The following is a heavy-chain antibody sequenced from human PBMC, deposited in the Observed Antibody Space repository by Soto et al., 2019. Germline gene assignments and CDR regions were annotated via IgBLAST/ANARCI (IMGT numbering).Heavy chain of an antibody. Sequence: QVQLVQSGAEVKKPGASVKDSCKASGYTFTSDGVTWVRQAPGQGLEWMGWISAYNGNTNYAQKLQGRVTMTTDTSTSKADMELRSLRSDDTAVYYCARDRGIVVVPGPVWGQGTTVTVSS. CDR1: GYTFTSDG. CDR3: ARDRGIVVVPGPV. J-gene: IGHJ6*02. CDR2: ISAYNGNT. D-gene: IGHD2-2*01. V-gene: IGHV1-18*01.